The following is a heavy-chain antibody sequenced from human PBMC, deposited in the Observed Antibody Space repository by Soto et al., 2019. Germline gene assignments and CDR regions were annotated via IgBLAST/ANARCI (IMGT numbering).Heavy chain of an antibody. Sequence: ASVKVSCKASGYTFTSYGISWVRQAPGQGLEWMGWISAYNGNTNYAQKLQGRVTMTTDTSTSTAYMELRSLRSDDTAVYYCAGYTVVVSAAMHVDAFDIWGQATMVTVSS. D-gene: IGHD2-2*01. CDR1: GYTFTSYG. J-gene: IGHJ3*02. V-gene: IGHV1-18*01. CDR2: ISAYNGNT. CDR3: AGYTVVVSAAMHVDAFDI.